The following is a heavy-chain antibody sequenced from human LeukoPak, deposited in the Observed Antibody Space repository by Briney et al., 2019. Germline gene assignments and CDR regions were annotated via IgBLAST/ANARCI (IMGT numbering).Heavy chain of an antibody. CDR1: GFTFSNHW. D-gene: IGHD5-24*01. Sequence: PGGSLRLSCAATGFTFSNHWMSWVRQAPGKGLEGVANIKEDGGELNYVDSVKGRFTISRDNAKQSLFLQMNSLRVEDLGVYYCARGRRWLQPLDYWGQGTLVTVSS. V-gene: IGHV3-7*04. CDR3: ARGRRWLQPLDY. J-gene: IGHJ4*02. CDR2: IKEDGGEL.